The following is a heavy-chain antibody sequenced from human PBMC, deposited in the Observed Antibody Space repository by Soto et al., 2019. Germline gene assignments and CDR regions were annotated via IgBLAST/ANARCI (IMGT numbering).Heavy chain of an antibody. J-gene: IGHJ6*03. CDR2: INHSGST. CDR1: GGSFSGYY. V-gene: IGHV4-34*01. CDR3: ARGDCSSTSCGYYYYYMEV. Sequence: SETLSLTCAVYGGSFSGYYWSWIRQPPGKGLEWIGEINHSGSTNYNPSLKSRVTISVDTSKNQFPLKLSSVTAADTAVYYCARGDCSSTSCGYYYYYMEVWGKGTPVTVSS. D-gene: IGHD2-2*01.